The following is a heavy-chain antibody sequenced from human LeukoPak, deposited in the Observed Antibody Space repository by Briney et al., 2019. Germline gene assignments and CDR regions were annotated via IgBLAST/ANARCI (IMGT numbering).Heavy chain of an antibody. V-gene: IGHV4-34*01. Sequence: SETLSLTCAVYGGSFSGYYWSWIRQPPGKGLEWIGEINHSGSTNYNPSLKSRVTISVDTSKNQFSLKLSSVTAADTAVYYCGARSCTSYQPGGVDYWGQGTLVTVSS. D-gene: IGHD2-2*01. CDR3: GARSCTSYQPGGVDY. CDR1: GGSFSGYY. J-gene: IGHJ4*02. CDR2: INHSGST.